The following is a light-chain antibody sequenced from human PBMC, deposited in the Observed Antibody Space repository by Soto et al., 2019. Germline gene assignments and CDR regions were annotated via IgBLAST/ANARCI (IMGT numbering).Light chain of an antibody. CDR1: SSDVGSYNY. Sequence: QSALTQPASVSGSPGESITISCTGTSSDVGSYNYVSWYQQHPGKAPKLMIYEVSNRPSGVSNRFSGSKSGNTASLTISGLQAEDEADYYCSSYTTRSTPLYVFGIGTKVTAL. CDR3: SSYTTRSTPLYV. CDR2: EVS. V-gene: IGLV2-14*01. J-gene: IGLJ1*01.